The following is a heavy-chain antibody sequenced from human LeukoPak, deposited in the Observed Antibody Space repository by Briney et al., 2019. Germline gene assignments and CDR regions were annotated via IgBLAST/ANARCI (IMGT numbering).Heavy chain of an antibody. CDR3: ARGNSDHRSFDY. CDR2: TYYRSKWYS. J-gene: IGHJ4*02. V-gene: IGHV6-1*01. Sequence: SQTLSLTCAISGDSVSSNSAAWNWIRQSPSKGLEWLGRTYYRSKWYSDYAVSVKSRITINSDTSTNQFSLQLNSVTPEDTAVYYCARGNSDHRSFDYWGQGTPVTVSS. D-gene: IGHD1-1*01. CDR1: GDSVSSNSAA.